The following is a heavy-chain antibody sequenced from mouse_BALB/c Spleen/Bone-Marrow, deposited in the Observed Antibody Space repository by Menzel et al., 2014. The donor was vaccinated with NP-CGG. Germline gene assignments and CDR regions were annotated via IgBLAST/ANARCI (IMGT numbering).Heavy chain of an antibody. V-gene: IGHV3-1*02. Sequence: EVKVVESGPDLVKPSQSLSLTCTVTGYSITSGYSWHWIRPFPGNKLEWMGYIHYSGSTNYNPSLKSRISITRDTSKNQFFLQLNSVTTEDTATYYCANGNFDYWGQGTTLTVSS. D-gene: IGHD2-1*01. J-gene: IGHJ2*01. CDR3: ANGNFDY. CDR2: IHYSGST. CDR1: GYSITSGYS.